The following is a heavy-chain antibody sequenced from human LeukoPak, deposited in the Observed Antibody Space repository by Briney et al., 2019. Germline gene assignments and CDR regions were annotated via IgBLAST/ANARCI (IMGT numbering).Heavy chain of an antibody. D-gene: IGHD1-26*01. J-gene: IGHJ4*02. CDR2: INPNSGGT. CDR1: GYTFTSYD. V-gene: IGHV1-2*02. CDR3: ARGGRELLWDYFDY. Sequence: GASVKVSCKASGYTFTSYDINWVRQATGQGLEWMGWINPNSGGTNYAQKFQGRVTMTRDTSISTAYMELSRLRSDDTAVYYCARGGRELLWDYFDYWGQGTLVAVSS.